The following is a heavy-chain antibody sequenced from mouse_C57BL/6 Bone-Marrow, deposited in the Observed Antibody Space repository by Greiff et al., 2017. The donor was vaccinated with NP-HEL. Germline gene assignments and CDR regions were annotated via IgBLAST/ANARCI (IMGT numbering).Heavy chain of an antibody. CDR1: GYTFTSYW. Sequence: QVHVKQSGAELVKPGASVKVSCKASGYTFTSYWMHWVKQRPGQGLEWIGRIHPSDSDTNYNQKFKGKATLTVDKSSSTAYMQLSSLTSEDSAVYNCAIGRYDSSFNWYLDVWGTGTTVTVSS. V-gene: IGHV1-74*01. CDR3: AIGRYDSSFNWYLDV. CDR2: IHPSDSDT. D-gene: IGHD1-1*01. J-gene: IGHJ1*03.